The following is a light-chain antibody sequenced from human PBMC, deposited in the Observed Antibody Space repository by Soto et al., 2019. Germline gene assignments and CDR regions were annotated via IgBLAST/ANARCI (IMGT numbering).Light chain of an antibody. V-gene: IGKV1-39*01. CDR2: ETS. CDR1: QSIDNN. J-gene: IGKJ1*01. CDR3: QQTYSSPWT. Sequence: DIQMTQSPSSLSASVGDRLTITCRASQSIDNNLNWYQQKPGKAPKLLIYETSILQSGVPSRFSGSGSGAEFTHTITSLQPEDFATYSCQQTYSSPWTFGQGTKVDIK.